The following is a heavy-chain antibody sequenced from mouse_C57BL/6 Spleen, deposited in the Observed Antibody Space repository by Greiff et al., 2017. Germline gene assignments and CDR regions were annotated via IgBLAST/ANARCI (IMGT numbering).Heavy chain of an antibody. J-gene: IGHJ4*01. CDR2: ISYSGST. CDR3: ARGYDYDAMDY. V-gene: IGHV3-1*01. Sequence: EVKLMESGPGMVKPSQSLSLTCTVTGYSITSGYDWHWIRHFPGNKLEWMGYISYSGSTNYNPSLKSRISITHDTSKNHFFLKLNSVTTEDTATYYCARGYDYDAMDYWGQGTSVTVSS. D-gene: IGHD2-10*02. CDR1: GYSITSGYD.